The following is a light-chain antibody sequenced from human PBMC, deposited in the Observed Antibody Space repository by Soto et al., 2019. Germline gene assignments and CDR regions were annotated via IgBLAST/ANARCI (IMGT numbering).Light chain of an antibody. CDR3: QQYGSLSWT. Sequence: EVGMSQSPAALSVSPGERATLSCRASQSVSSNFAWYQQKPGQAPRLLIHGVSTRATGIPDRFSGSGSGTDFTLTISRLEPEDFAVYYCQQYGSLSWTFGQGSMVDIK. V-gene: IGKV3-20*01. J-gene: IGKJ1*01. CDR2: GVS. CDR1: QSVSSN.